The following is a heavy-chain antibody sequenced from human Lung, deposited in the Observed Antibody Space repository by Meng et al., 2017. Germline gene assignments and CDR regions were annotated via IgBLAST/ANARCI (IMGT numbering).Heavy chain of an antibody. Sequence: QVRLQQWGAGLLQPSETLSRSCVVSGGSFSDYYWSWIRQPPGKGLEWIGEINHSGSTNYNPSLESRATISVDTSQNNLSLKLSSVTAADSAVYYCARGPTTMAHDFDYWGQGTLVTVSS. D-gene: IGHD4-11*01. CDR1: GGSFSDYY. CDR2: INHSGST. V-gene: IGHV4-34*01. J-gene: IGHJ4*02. CDR3: ARGPTTMAHDFDY.